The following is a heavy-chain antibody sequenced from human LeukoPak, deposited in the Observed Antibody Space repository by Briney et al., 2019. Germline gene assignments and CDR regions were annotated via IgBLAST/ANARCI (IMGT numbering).Heavy chain of an antibody. Sequence: PSETLSLTCAVYGGSFSGYYWSWIRQPPGKGLEWIGEINHSGSTNYNPSLKSRVTISVDTSKNQFSLKLSSVTAADTAVYYCARGFFGSGSYSGYFDYWGQGTLVTVSS. J-gene: IGHJ4*02. CDR2: INHSGST. CDR1: GGSFSGYY. D-gene: IGHD3-10*01. CDR3: ARGFFGSGSYSGYFDY. V-gene: IGHV4-34*01.